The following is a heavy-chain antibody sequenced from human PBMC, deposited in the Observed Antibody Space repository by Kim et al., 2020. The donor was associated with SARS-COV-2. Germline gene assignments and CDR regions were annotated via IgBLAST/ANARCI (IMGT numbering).Heavy chain of an antibody. D-gene: IGHD1-26*01. V-gene: IGHV3-53*01. CDR3: ARVRSGSYTYHFDY. CDR1: GFTVNSNYY. Sequence: GGSLRLSCAAPGFTVNSNYYMSWVRQDPGKGLAGVPIIYSDGRASYADSVKGRFTISRDNSKNTLYLQMNSLRAEDTAIYYCARVRSGSYTYHFDYWGQGTLVTVSS. J-gene: IGHJ4*02. CDR2: IYSDGRA.